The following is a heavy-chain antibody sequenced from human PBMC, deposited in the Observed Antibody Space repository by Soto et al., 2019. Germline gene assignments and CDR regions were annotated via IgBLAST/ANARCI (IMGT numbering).Heavy chain of an antibody. J-gene: IGHJ4*02. CDR2: IYYSGST. Sequence: QVQLQESGPGLVKPSQTLSLTCTVSGGSISSGGYYWSWIRQHPGKGLEWIGYIYYSGSTYYNPSLKSRVTISVDTSKNQFSLKLSSVTAADTAVYYCARGNSARPLSALVAFDYWGQGTLVTVSS. V-gene: IGHV4-31*03. CDR3: ARGNSARPLSALVAFDY. CDR1: GGSISSGGYY. D-gene: IGHD5-12*01.